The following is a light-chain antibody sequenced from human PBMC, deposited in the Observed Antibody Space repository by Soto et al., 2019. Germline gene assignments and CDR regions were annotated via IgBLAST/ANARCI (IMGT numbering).Light chain of an antibody. CDR3: QQCGSSPPYS. V-gene: IGKV3-20*01. CDR1: QSVSSSY. Sequence: EIVLPQSPGTLSLSPGERATLSCTASQSVSSSYLAWYQQKPGQAPRLLIYGTSSRATGIPDRFSGSGSGTDFTLTISRLEPEDFAVYYCQQCGSSPPYSFGQGTKLEIK. J-gene: IGKJ2*01. CDR2: GTS.